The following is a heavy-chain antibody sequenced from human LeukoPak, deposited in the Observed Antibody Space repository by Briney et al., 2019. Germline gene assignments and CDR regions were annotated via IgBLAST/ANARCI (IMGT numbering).Heavy chain of an antibody. V-gene: IGHV1-8*01. CDR3: ARSGNDILTGYYYYYGMDV. CDR1: GYTFTSYD. Sequence: AASVKVSCTASGYTFTSYDINWVRQATGQGLEWMGWMNPNSGNTGYAQKFQGRVTMTRNTSISTAYMELSSLRSEDTAVYYCARSGNDILTGYYYYYGMDVWGQGTTVTVSS. J-gene: IGHJ6*02. D-gene: IGHD3-9*01. CDR2: MNPNSGNT.